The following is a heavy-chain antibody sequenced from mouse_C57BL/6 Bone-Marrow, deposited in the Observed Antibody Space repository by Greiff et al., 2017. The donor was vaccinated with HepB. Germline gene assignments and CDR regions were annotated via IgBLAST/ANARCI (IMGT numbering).Heavy chain of an antibody. CDR2: ISSGGSYT. CDR1: GFTFSSYG. CDR3: AKEFITTVVSYWYFDV. V-gene: IGHV5-6*02. Sequence: DVKLVESGGDLVKPGGSLKLSCAASGFTFSSYGMSWVRQTPDKRLEWVATISSGGSYTYYPDSVKGRFTISRDNAKNTLYLQMSSLKSEDTAMYYCAKEFITTVVSYWYFDVWGTGTTVTVSS. J-gene: IGHJ1*03. D-gene: IGHD1-1*01.